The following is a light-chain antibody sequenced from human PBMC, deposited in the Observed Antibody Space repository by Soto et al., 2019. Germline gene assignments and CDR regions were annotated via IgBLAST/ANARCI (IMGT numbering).Light chain of an antibody. J-gene: IGKJ4*01. CDR2: DAS. CDR3: QQVNYYPLT. CDR1: QGISTF. Sequence: DIPLSQSPSLLSALVCPGVTLNGRASQGISTFLAWYQQHPGTAPKRLIYDASNLQSGVPSRFSGSGSGTEFTLTISSLQPEDFATYYCQQVNYYPLTFGGGTKVDI. V-gene: IGKV1-9*01.